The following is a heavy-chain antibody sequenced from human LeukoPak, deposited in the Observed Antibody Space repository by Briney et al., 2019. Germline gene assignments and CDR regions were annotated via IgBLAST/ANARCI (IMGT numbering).Heavy chain of an antibody. V-gene: IGHV3-7*01. D-gene: IGHD1-26*01. CDR1: GFTFSSYW. J-gene: IGHJ3*02. Sequence: GGSLRLSCAASGFTFSSYWMSWVRQAPGKGLEWVANIKQDGSEKYYVDSVKGRFTISRDNAKNSLYLQMNSLRAEDTAVYYCAREEVVGATIDALDIWGQGTMVTVSS. CDR3: AREEVVGATIDALDI. CDR2: IKQDGSEK.